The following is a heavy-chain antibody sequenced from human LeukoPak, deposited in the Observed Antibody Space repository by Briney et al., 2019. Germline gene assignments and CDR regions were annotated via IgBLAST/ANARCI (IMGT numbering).Heavy chain of an antibody. J-gene: IGHJ4*02. CDR2: ISYDGNKK. V-gene: IGHV3-30*04. CDR1: GFTFSNYA. D-gene: IGHD1-7*01. Sequence: GGSLRLSCEASGFTFSNYAMNWVRQAPGKGLEWVAVISYDGNKKYYADSVEGRFTISGDNSKNTLYLQMNSLRAEDTAVYYCARWKSLKGTFDYWGQGTLVTVSS. CDR3: ARWKSLKGTFDY.